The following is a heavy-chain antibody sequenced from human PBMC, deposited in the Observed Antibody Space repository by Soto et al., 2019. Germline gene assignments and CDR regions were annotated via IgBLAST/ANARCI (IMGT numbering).Heavy chain of an antibody. V-gene: IGHV1-18*04. D-gene: IGHD3-3*01. J-gene: IGHJ6*02. CDR2: ISAYNGNT. Sequence: ASVKVSCKASGYAFTSYGISWVRQAPGQGLEWMGWISAYNGNTNYAQKLQGRVTMTTDTSTSTAYMELRSLRSDDTAVYYCARDLELRITIFGVVTKYGMDVWGQGTTVTVSS. CDR1: GYAFTSYG. CDR3: ARDLELRITIFGVVTKYGMDV.